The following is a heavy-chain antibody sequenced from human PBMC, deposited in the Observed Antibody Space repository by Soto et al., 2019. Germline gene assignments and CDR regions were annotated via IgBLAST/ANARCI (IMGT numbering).Heavy chain of an antibody. CDR3: AKELGYCTNGVCPYFDY. CDR1: GFTFSSYA. CDR2: ISGSGGST. Sequence: GGSLRLSCAASGFTFSSYAMSWVRQAPGKGLEWVSAISGSGGSTYYADSVKGRFTISRDNSKNTLYLQMNSLRAEDTAVYYCAKELGYCTNGVCPYFDYWGQGTLVTVSS. V-gene: IGHV3-23*01. J-gene: IGHJ4*02. D-gene: IGHD2-8*01.